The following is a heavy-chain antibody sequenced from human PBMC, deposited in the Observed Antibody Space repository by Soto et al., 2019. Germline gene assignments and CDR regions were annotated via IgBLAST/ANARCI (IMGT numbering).Heavy chain of an antibody. Sequence: EVQLLESGGGLVQPGGSLRVSCAASGFIFSNYAVSWGRQAPGKGLEWVSAIGGSGGTTYYADSVKGRFTISRDNSRNTVYLQMNSLRVEDTAVYYCAGDLFTTYGSGLVWGQGTLVTVSS. V-gene: IGHV3-23*01. CDR1: GFIFSNYA. CDR3: AGDLFTTYGSGLV. J-gene: IGHJ4*02. D-gene: IGHD3-10*01. CDR2: IGGSGGTT.